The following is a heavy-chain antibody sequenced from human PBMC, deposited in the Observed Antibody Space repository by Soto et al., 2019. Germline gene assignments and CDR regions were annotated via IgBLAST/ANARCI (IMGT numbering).Heavy chain of an antibody. CDR2: ISSNGGRT. V-gene: IGHV3-64*01. J-gene: IGHJ4*02. Sequence: GGSLRLSCAASGFTFSSYAMHWVRQAPGKGLEYVSAISSNGGRTYYANSVKGRFTISRDNSKNTLYLQMGSLRAEDMAVYYCSAVANDKGYWGQGTLVTVSS. D-gene: IGHD6-19*01. CDR3: SAVANDKGY. CDR1: GFTFSSYA.